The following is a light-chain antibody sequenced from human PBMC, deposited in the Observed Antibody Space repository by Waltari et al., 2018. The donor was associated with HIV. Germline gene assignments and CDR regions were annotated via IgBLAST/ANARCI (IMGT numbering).Light chain of an antibody. CDR1: SSIVGSNG. J-gene: IGLJ2*01. V-gene: IGLV1-51*01. CDR2: DRN. CDR3: GTWDDKLGGGI. Sequence: QSVLTQPPSVSAAPGQKVTISCSGSSSIVGSNGVSWYQQLPGKSPTLLIYDRNNRFPGVPDRFSASQSGTSATLGISGLQTGDEANYYCGTWDDKLGGGIFGGGTKLTVL.